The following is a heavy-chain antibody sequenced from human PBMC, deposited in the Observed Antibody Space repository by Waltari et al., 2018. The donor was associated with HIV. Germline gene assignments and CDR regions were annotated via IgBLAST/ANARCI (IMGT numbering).Heavy chain of an antibody. D-gene: IGHD3-3*01. CDR3: ATGDGRNFGVVREYYHYGMDV. CDR1: GGSFSNYA. CDR2: VIPIFGSP. J-gene: IGHJ6*02. V-gene: IGHV1-69*01. Sequence: QVPIVQSGAEVKKPGSSVKVSCEASGGSFSNYAVSWVRQVPGQGLEWLGGVIPIFGSPDYSQKFHGRLTIVADESINTAYMELSSLTSEDTAVYYCATGDGRNFGVVREYYHYGMDVWGQGTTVTVSS.